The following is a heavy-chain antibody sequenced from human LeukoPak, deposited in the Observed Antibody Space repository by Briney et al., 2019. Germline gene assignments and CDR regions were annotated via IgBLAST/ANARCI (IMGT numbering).Heavy chain of an antibody. CDR3: SRGSYNSGGTSDY. CDR1: EFAFSEYS. CDR2: ISTSGNYI. J-gene: IGHJ4*02. V-gene: IGHV3-21*01. Sequence: GGSLRLSCAPSEFAFSEYSMNWVRQAPGKGLEWVPYISTSGNYIYYADSVKGRFTISRDNAKNSLYLQMNSLRAEDTAVYYCSRGSYNSGGTSDYWGQGNLVTVSS. D-gene: IGHD2-15*01.